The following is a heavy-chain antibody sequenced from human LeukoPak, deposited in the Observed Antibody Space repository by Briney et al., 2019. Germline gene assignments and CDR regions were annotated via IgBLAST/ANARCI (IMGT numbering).Heavy chain of an antibody. V-gene: IGHV5-10-1*01. D-gene: IGHD3-22*01. CDR3: ASDSSGYYIDY. CDR2: IDPSDSYT. J-gene: IGHJ4*02. Sequence: GESLKISCKGSGNSYTSYWISWVRQMPGKGLEWMGRIDPSDSYTNYSPSFQGHVTISADKSISTAYLQWSSLKASDTAMYYCASDSSGYYIDYWGQGTLVTVSS. CDR1: GNSYTSYW.